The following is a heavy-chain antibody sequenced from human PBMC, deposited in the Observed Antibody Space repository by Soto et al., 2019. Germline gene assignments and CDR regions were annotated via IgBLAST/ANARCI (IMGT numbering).Heavy chain of an antibody. CDR1: GDSVSSNSAA. CDR2: TYYRSKWYN. V-gene: IGHV6-1*01. D-gene: IGHD3-9*01. Sequence: SQTLSLTCAISGDSVSSNSAAWNWIRQSPSRDLEWLGRTYYRSKWYNDYAVSVKSRITINPDTSKNQFSLQLNSVTPEDTAVYYCARDQRGVYYDILTGPFYYCGQGTLVTGSS. J-gene: IGHJ4*02. CDR3: ARDQRGVYYDILTGPFYY.